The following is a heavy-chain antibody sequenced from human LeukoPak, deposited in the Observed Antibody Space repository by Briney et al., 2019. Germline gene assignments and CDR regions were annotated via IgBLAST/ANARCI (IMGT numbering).Heavy chain of an antibody. CDR2: ISSSGSTI. Sequence: PGGSLRLSCAASGFTFSSYEMNWVRQAPGKGLEWVSYISSSGSTIYYADSVKGRFTISRDNAKNSLYLQMNSLRAEDTAVYYCARIGYPSVLLWFGELLSEKYYFDYWGQGTLVTVSS. D-gene: IGHD3-10*01. CDR3: ARIGYPSVLLWFGELLSEKYYFDY. V-gene: IGHV3-48*03. J-gene: IGHJ4*02. CDR1: GFTFSSYE.